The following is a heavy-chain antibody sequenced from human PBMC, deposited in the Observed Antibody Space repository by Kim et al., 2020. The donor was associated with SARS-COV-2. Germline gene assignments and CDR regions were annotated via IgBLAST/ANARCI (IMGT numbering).Heavy chain of an antibody. Sequence: GGSLRLSCAASGFAFSTYSINWVRQAPGKGLEWLSYISSSSSTIYYADSVRGRFTISRDNAENSVYLQMNSLGDEDTAVYYCARVGRSGWTDGYWGQGTLVTVSS. CDR1: GFAFSTYS. CDR2: ISSSSSTI. CDR3: ARVGRSGWTDGY. V-gene: IGHV3-48*02. D-gene: IGHD6-19*01. J-gene: IGHJ4*02.